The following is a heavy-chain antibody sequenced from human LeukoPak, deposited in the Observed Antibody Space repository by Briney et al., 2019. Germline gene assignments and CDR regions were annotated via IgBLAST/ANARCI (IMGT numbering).Heavy chain of an antibody. J-gene: IGHJ3*02. CDR1: GGTFSSYA. CDR3: ARYGVVPAADAFDI. D-gene: IGHD2-2*01. Sequence: ASVKVSCKASGGTFSSYAISWVRQATGQGLEWMGWMNPNSGNTGYAQKFQGRVTITRNTSISTAYMELSSLRSEDTAVYYCARYGVVPAADAFDIWGQGTMVTVSS. CDR2: MNPNSGNT. V-gene: IGHV1-8*03.